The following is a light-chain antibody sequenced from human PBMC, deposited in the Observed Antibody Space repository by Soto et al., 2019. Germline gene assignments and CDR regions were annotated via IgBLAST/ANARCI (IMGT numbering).Light chain of an antibody. CDR3: QSYDSSQGHV. CDR1: SSNIGADYD. Sequence: QSVLTQPPSVSGAPGQRVAISCAGSSSNIGADYDVHWYQQTPGRAPKLPIFRNTNRPSGVPDRFSGSKSGTSASLAITGLRADDEDHYYCQSYDSSQGHVFGTGTKLTVL. V-gene: IGLV1-40*01. J-gene: IGLJ1*01. CDR2: RNT.